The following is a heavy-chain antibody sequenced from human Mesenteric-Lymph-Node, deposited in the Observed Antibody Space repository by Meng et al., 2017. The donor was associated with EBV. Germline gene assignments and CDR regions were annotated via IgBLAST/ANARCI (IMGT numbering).Heavy chain of an antibody. J-gene: IGHJ1*01. Sequence: QVQLVTSEVDLRAPGASVKVSCKASGDSFSRYEISWLRQAPGQGLEWMGWINTITGIPAYAQGLAGRFVFSLDTSVTTAYLHISSLAADDTAVYFCARRPDSSGWSYRHWGQGTLVTVSS. CDR3: ARRPDSSGWSYRH. V-gene: IGHV7-4-1*02. D-gene: IGHD6-13*01. CDR1: GDSFSRYE. CDR2: INTITGIP.